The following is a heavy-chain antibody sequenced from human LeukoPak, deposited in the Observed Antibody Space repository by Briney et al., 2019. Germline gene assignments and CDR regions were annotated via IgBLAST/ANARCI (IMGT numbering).Heavy chain of an antibody. D-gene: IGHD1-26*01. Sequence: PGGSLRLSCAASGFTFSSYWMHWVRQAPGKGLVWVSRINSDGSSTSYADSVKGRFTISRDNSKNTLYLQMNSLRAEDTAVYYCGRCGSDYYYYMDVWGKGTTVTVSS. CDR3: GRCGSDYYYYMDV. J-gene: IGHJ6*03. CDR2: INSDGSST. V-gene: IGHV3-74*01. CDR1: GFTFSSYW.